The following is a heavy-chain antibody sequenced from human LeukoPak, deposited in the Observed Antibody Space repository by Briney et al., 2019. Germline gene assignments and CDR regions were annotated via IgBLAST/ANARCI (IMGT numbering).Heavy chain of an antibody. J-gene: IGHJ5*02. CDR2: IYYSGSS. CDR3: AARSTGVAATIDA. Sequence: PSETLSLTCTVSGGSISSYYWSWIRQPPGKGLEWIGYIYYSGSSNYNPSLKSRVPKSADTSKKDFPLKPVPVHIADPAGVCFAARSTGVAATIDAGGQGALVTVSS. D-gene: IGHD2-15*01. CDR1: GGSISSYY. V-gene: IGHV4-59*01.